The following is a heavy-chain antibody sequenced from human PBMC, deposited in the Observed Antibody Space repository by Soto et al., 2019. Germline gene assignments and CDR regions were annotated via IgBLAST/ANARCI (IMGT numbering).Heavy chain of an antibody. J-gene: IGHJ4*02. Sequence: EVPLLESGGGLVQPGGSLRLSCAASGFTFSSYAMRWVRQAPVKGLEWVSAISGSGGSTYYADSVKGRFTISRDNSNSTLYLQMNSLRAEDTAVHYCARRGSGSYYDYWGQGTLVTVSS. V-gene: IGHV3-23*01. D-gene: IGHD1-26*01. CDR2: ISGSGGST. CDR3: ARRGSGSYYDY. CDR1: GFTFSSYA.